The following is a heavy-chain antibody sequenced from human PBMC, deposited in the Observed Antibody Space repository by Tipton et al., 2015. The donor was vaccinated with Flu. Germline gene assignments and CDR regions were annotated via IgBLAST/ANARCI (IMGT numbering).Heavy chain of an antibody. CDR3: ARDQGFGEGLTYDFYSIDV. V-gene: IGHV4-31*03. CDR2: IYYSGST. CDR1: GGSISSGGAY. D-gene: IGHD3-10*01. J-gene: IGHJ6*01. Sequence: LRLSCTVSGGSISSGGAYWSWIRQHPGKGLEWIGCIYYSGSTYYNPSLESRVTLSVDTSQSQFSLKLSSVTAADSAVYYCARDQGFGEGLTYDFYSIDVWGQGTTVTVSS.